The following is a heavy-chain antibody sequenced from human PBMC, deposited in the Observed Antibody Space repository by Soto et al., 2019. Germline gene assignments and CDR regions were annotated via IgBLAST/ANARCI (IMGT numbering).Heavy chain of an antibody. J-gene: IGHJ5*02. CDR3: ATMGGDFWSGYYGWFDP. V-gene: IGHV1-18*01. CDR2: ISAYNGNT. Sequence: ASVKVSCKASGYTFTSYGISWVRQAPGQGLECMGWISAYNGNTNYARKLQGRVTMTTDTSTSTAYMELRSLRSDDTAVYYCATMGGDFWSGYYGWFDPWGQGTLVTVSS. CDR1: GYTFTSYG. D-gene: IGHD3-3*01.